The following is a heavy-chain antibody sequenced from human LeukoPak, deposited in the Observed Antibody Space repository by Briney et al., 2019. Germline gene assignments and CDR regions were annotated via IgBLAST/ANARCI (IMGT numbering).Heavy chain of an antibody. D-gene: IGHD3-10*01. CDR1: GFTVNNEY. CDR2: ISGSGGDT. Sequence: GGALRLSCAASGFTVNNEYMYWVRQAPGRGLEWVSAISGSGGDTYYADSVKGRFTISRDNSKNTLYLQMNSLRAEDTAVYYCAKDGGSYRGSFDSWGQGTLVTVSS. J-gene: IGHJ4*02. V-gene: IGHV3-23*01. CDR3: AKDGGSYRGSFDS.